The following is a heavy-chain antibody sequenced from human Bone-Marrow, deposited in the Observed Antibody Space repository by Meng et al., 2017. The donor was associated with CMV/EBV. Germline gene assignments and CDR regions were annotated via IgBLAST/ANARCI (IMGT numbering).Heavy chain of an antibody. Sequence: SETLSLTCAVYGGSFSGYYWSWIRQPPGKGLEWIGEINHSGSTNYNPSLKSRVTISVDTSKNQFSLKLSSGTAADTAVYYCASLSRAQGKDYWGQGTLVTVSS. CDR1: GGSFSGYY. CDR2: INHSGST. J-gene: IGHJ4*02. CDR3: ASLSRAQGKDY. V-gene: IGHV4-34*01. D-gene: IGHD4-23*01.